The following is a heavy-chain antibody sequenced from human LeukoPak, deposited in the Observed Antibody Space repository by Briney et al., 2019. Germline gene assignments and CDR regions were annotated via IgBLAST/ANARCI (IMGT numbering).Heavy chain of an antibody. CDR3: AKGGSSGWYHLDF. J-gene: IGHJ4*02. Sequence: GGSLRLSCAASGFTFSSYAMSWIRQAPGKGLDWVSLISDSVGGTYYADSVKGRFTISRDNSKNTLYLQMNSLRAEDTAVYYCAKGGSSGWYHLDFWGQGTLVTVSS. CDR2: ISDSVGGT. V-gene: IGHV3-23*01. CDR1: GFTFSSYA. D-gene: IGHD6-19*01.